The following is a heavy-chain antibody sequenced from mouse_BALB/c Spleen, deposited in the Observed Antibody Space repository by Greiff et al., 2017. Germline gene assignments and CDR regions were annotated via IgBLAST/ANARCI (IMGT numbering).Heavy chain of an antibody. CDR1: GYAFSSYW. V-gene: IGHV1-80*01. D-gene: IGHD1-1*01. CDR3: ASFTTVEAMDY. CDR2: IYPGDGDT. Sequence: QVQLQQSGAELVRPGSSVKISCKASGYAFSSYWMNWVKQRPGQGLEWIGQIYPGDGDTNYNGKFKGKATLTADKSSSTAYMQLSSLTSEDSAVYFCASFTTVEAMDYWGQGTSVTVSS. J-gene: IGHJ4*01.